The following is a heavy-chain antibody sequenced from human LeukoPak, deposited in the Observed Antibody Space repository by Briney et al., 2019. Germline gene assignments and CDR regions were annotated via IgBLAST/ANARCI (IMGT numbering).Heavy chain of an antibody. CDR2: ITSTGRYI. J-gene: IGHJ3*01. CDR1: GFTFSSYS. D-gene: IGHD4-23*01. CDR3: ARLRNVGGNPHPFNV. V-gene: IGHV3-21*01. Sequence: GSLRLSCAASGFTFSSYSMNWVRQAPGKGLEWVSSITSTGRYIFYADSLKGRFTISRENAKKSLYLQMNSLRAEDTAVYYCARLRNVGGNPHPFNVWGQGTTVTVSS.